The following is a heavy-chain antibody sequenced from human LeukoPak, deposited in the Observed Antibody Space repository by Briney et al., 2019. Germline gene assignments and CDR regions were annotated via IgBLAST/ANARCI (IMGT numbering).Heavy chain of an antibody. CDR2: ISWNGGST. CDR1: GFTFDDYG. J-gene: IGHJ4*02. CDR3: ARVVYYYDSSGYYSSSTGDFDY. D-gene: IGHD3-22*01. Sequence: GGSLRLSCAASGFTFDDYGMSWVRQAPGKGLEWVSGISWNGGSTAYAESVKGRLTISRDNAKNSLYLQMHSLKAEDTALYYCARVVYYYDSSGYYSSSTGDFDYWGQGTLVTVSS. V-gene: IGHV3-20*04.